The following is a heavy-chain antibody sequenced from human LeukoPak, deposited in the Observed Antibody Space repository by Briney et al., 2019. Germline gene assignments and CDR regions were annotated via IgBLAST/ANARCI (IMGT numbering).Heavy chain of an antibody. CDR1: GFTFSSYE. J-gene: IGHJ3*02. V-gene: IGHV3-48*03. CDR3: ARGGYSSGWYYHAFDI. Sequence: PGGSLRLSCAASGFTFSSYEMNWVRHAPGKGLEWVSYISSSGTTIYYTDSVKGRFTISRDNAKNSLYLQMNSLRAEDTAVYYCARGGYSSGWYYHAFDIWGQGTMVTVSS. CDR2: ISSSGTTI. D-gene: IGHD6-19*01.